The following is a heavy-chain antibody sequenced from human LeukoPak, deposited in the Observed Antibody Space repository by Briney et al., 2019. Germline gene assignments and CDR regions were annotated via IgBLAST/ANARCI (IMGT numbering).Heavy chain of an antibody. CDR2: IGSSTYT. D-gene: IGHD1-20*01. J-gene: IGHJ4*02. Sequence: GGSLRLSCAASGFAFSSYSMNWVRQAPGKGLEWISYIGSSTYTSYADSVKGRFTISRDNAKNLLYLQMNSLRAEDTAVYYCARKSGLNWLDFWGQGTLVTVSS. CDR1: GFAFSSYS. CDR3: ARKSGLNWLDF. V-gene: IGHV3-21*01.